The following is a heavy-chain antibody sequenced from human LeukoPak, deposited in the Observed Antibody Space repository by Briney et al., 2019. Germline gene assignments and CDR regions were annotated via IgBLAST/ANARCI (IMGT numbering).Heavy chain of an antibody. Sequence: ASVKVSCKVSGYTVSELSIYWVRQAHGKGLEWMGGFNPEDGETIYAQKFQGRVTMTEDTSTDTAYMELSSLRSEDTAVYYCATLRVAGTVYYFDYWGQGALVTVSS. CDR3: ATLRVAGTVYYFDY. D-gene: IGHD6-19*01. J-gene: IGHJ4*02. CDR2: FNPEDGET. V-gene: IGHV1-24*01. CDR1: GYTVSELS.